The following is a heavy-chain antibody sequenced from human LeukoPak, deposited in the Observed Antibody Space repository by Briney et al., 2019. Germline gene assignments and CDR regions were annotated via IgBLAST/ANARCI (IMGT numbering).Heavy chain of an antibody. Sequence: GGSLRLSCAASGFTFNNYAMSWVRQAPGKGLEWVSVISGSGSNTYYADSVEGRFTISRDNSENTLYLQMNSLRAEDTAIYYCAKSFDYDVLTGQDYWGQGTLVTVSS. CDR1: GFTFNNYA. CDR3: AKSFDYDVLTGQDY. CDR2: ISGSGSNT. V-gene: IGHV3-23*01. D-gene: IGHD3-9*01. J-gene: IGHJ4*02.